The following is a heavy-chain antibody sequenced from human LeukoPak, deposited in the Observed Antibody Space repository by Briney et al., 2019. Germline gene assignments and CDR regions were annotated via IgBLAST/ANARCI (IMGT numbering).Heavy chain of an antibody. CDR3: AADITMNGMDV. J-gene: IGHJ6*02. V-gene: IGHV1-58*01. Sequence: ASVKVSCKASGFTFTNSAVQWVRQARGQRLEWIGWIVVGSGNTNYAQKFQERVTITRDMSTSTAYMELSSLRSEDTAVYYCAADITMNGMDVWGQGTTVTVSS. CDR1: GFTFTNSA. CDR2: IVVGSGNT. D-gene: IGHD3-22*01.